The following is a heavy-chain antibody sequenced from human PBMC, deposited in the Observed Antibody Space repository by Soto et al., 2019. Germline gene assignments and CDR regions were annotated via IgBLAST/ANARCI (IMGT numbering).Heavy chain of an antibody. D-gene: IGHD6-13*01. J-gene: IGHJ4*02. CDR3: ARLPILAAAGPEVDY. V-gene: IGHV4-59*08. CDR2: IYYSGSN. CDR1: GGSISSYY. Sequence: QVQLQESGPGLVKPSETLSLTCTVSGGSISSYYWSWIRQPPGKGLEWIGYIYYSGSNNYNPSLKSRVTISVDTSKNQFSLKLSSVTAADTDVYYCARLPILAAAGPEVDYWGQGTLVTVSS.